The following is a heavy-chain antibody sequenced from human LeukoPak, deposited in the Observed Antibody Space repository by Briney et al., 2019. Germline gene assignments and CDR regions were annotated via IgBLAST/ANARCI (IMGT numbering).Heavy chain of an antibody. Sequence: GGSLRLSCAASGFTFRSYAMSWVRQAPGKGLEWVSAVGGSGGDTYYADSVKGRFTISRDNSKNTVYLQMNSLRAEDTAIYYCAKDIGGSGAYWGQGTLVTVSS. J-gene: IGHJ4*02. CDR1: GFTFRSYA. D-gene: IGHD3-16*01. CDR2: VGGSGGDT. V-gene: IGHV3-23*01. CDR3: AKDIGGSGAY.